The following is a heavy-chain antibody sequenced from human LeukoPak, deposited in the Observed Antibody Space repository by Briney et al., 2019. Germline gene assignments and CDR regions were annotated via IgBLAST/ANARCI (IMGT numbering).Heavy chain of an antibody. CDR2: TLNSGSA. V-gene: IGHV4-59*08. CDR3: ARHGSSWTFDY. Sequence: LETLSLTCSVSGGSFSTYYWSWIRQPPRKGLEWIGYTLNSGSATYNPSLKSRATLSVDTSKHLFSLKLSSVTAAGTAVYFCARHGSSWTFDYWGQGTLVTVSS. D-gene: IGHD6-13*01. CDR1: GGSFSTYY. J-gene: IGHJ4*02.